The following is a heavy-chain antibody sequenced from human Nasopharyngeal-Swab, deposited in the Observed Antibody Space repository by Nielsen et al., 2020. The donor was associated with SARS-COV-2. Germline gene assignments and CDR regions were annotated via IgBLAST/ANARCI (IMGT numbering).Heavy chain of an antibody. CDR3: ARLVADSSGWGFDY. CDR1: GFTFSSYD. D-gene: IGHD6-19*01. Sequence: GESLKISCAASGFTFSSYDMHWVRQATGKGLEWVSAIGTAGDTYYPGSVKGRFTISRENAKNSLYLQMNSLRAGDTAVYYCARLVADSSGWGFDYWGQGTLVTVSS. J-gene: IGHJ4*02. CDR2: IGTAGDT. V-gene: IGHV3-13*01.